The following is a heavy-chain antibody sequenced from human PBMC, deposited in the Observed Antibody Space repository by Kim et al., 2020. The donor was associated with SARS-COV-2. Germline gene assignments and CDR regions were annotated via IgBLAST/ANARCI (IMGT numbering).Heavy chain of an antibody. CDR2: INPNSGGT. CDR3: ARVGSGYYMAFDI. CDR1: GYTFTGYY. D-gene: IGHD3-22*01. Sequence: ASVKVSCKASGYTFTGYYMHWVRQAPGQGLEWMGRINPNSGGTNYAQKFQGRVTMTRDTSISTAYMELSRLRSDDTAVYYCARVGSGYYMAFDIWGQGTMVTVSS. V-gene: IGHV1-2*06. J-gene: IGHJ3*02.